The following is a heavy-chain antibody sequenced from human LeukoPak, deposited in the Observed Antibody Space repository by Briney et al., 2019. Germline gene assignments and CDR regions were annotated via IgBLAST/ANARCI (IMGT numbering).Heavy chain of an antibody. J-gene: IGHJ4*02. CDR1: GFTFSSYA. D-gene: IGHD3-16*02. Sequence: PGGSLRLSCAASGFTFSSYAMSWVRQAPGKGLEWVSAISGSGGSTYYADSVKGRFTISGDNSKNTLYLQMNSLRAEDTAVYYCAKGPAGRVISVYYFDYWGQGTLVTVSS. CDR3: AKGPAGRVISVYYFDY. CDR2: ISGSGGST. V-gene: IGHV3-23*01.